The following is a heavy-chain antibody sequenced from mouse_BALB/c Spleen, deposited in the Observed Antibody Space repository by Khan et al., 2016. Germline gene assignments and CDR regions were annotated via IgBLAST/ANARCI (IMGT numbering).Heavy chain of an antibody. CDR2: IWAGGST. CDR1: GYSLTRYG. V-gene: IGHV2-9*02. CDR3: ARSKYLARY. J-gene: IGHJ2*01. Sequence: QVQLKQSGPGLVAPSQCLSITCTVYGYSLTRYGVHWVRQPPGKGLEWLGLIWAGGSTNYNWALMSRLSISIDNSKTLVFLRMNSLQTDDTDVYYCARSKYLARYWGQGTTLTVSS.